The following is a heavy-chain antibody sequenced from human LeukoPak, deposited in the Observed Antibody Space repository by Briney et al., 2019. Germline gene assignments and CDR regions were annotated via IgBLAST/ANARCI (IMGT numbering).Heavy chain of an antibody. CDR3: ARAKELAAAGTAGYFDY. Sequence: GGSLRLSCAASGFTFSSYAMSWVRQAPGKGLEWVSAISGSGGSTYYADSVKGRFTISRDNSKNTLYLQMNSLRAEDTAVYYCARAKELAAAGTAGYFDYWGQGTLVTVSS. CDR1: GFTFSSYA. D-gene: IGHD6-13*01. CDR2: ISGSGGST. J-gene: IGHJ4*02. V-gene: IGHV3-23*01.